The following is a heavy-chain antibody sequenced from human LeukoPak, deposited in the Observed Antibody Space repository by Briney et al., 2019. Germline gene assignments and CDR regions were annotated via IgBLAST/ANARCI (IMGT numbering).Heavy chain of an antibody. CDR2: ISAFNGNL. Sequence: ASAKVFCKASGYSLSNYGISWVGRAPGPGVEWMGWISAFNGNLKYAQKLQGRVTMTTETSTTTAYMELRSLRSDDTAVYYCARVGLYYYDSDGYYSPSHFDYWGQGTLVTVSS. V-gene: IGHV1-18*04. J-gene: IGHJ4*02. CDR1: GYSLSNYG. D-gene: IGHD3-22*01. CDR3: ARVGLYYYDSDGYYSPSHFDY.